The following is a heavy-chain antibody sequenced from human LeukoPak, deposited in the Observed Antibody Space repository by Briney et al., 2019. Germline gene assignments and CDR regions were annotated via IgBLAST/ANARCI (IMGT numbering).Heavy chain of an antibody. D-gene: IGHD6-19*01. CDR3: AKEEGSGWYNFDY. CDR1: GFTFDDYA. Sequence: GGSLRHSCAASGFTFDDYAMHWVRQAPGKGLEWVSGISWNSGSIGYADSVKGRFTISRDNAKNSLYLQMNSLRAEDTALYYCAKEEGSGWYNFDYWGQGTLVTVSS. J-gene: IGHJ4*02. CDR2: ISWNSGSI. V-gene: IGHV3-9*01.